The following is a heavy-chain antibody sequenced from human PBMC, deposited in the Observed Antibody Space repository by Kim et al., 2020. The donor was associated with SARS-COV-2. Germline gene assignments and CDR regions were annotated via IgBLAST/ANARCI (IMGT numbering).Heavy chain of an antibody. CDR3: ARSVTTVRSHWFDP. J-gene: IGHJ5*02. D-gene: IGHD3-10*01. Sequence: YNSSLKSRVSISVDTSKNQFSLKVNSVTAADTAVFYCARSVTTVRSHWFDPWGQGTLVTVSS. V-gene: IGHV4-31*02.